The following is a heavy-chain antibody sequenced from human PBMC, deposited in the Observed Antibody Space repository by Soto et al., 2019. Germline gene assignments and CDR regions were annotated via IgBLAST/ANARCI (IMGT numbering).Heavy chain of an antibody. J-gene: IGHJ1*01. CDR1: GLLVSNNY. CDR3: ARDISVAGAGYFLH. Sequence: GGSLRLSCAASGLLVSNNYMSWVRQAPGKGLEWVSIMYSGGTTYYADSVEGRFTMSRDNSKNTVYLQMNSLSTEDTAIYYCARDISVAGAGYFLHWGQGTLVTVSS. CDR2: MYSGGTT. D-gene: IGHD6-19*01. V-gene: IGHV3-53*05.